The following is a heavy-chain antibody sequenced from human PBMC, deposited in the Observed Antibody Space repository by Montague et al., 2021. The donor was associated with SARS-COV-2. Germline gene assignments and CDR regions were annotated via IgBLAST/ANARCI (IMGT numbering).Heavy chain of an antibody. D-gene: IGHD2-2*02. V-gene: IGHV4-34*01. CDR2: INHSGST. CDR1: GGSFSGYY. CDR3: ASLTLGYCRRTSCYSDWFDP. J-gene: IGHJ5*02. Sequence: SETLSLTCAVYGGSFSGYYWSWIRQPPGKGLEWIGEINHSGSTNYNPSLKSRVTISVDTSKNQFSLKLSSVTAADTAVYYCASLTLGYCRRTSCYSDWFDPWGQGTLVTVSS.